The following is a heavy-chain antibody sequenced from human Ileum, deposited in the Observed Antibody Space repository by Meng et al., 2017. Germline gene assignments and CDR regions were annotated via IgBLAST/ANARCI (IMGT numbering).Heavy chain of an antibody. Sequence: EVEFGETGGGLAQPGGSLRLCFASPGFTVSTNYMSWVRQAPGKGLEWVSVIYSGGSTYYADSVKGRFTISRDNSRNTLYLQMNSLRADDTAVYYCVREQYESRGHWGQGTLVTVSS. V-gene: IGHV3-53*02. CDR1: GFTVSTNY. CDR3: VREQYESRGH. D-gene: IGHD3-22*01. J-gene: IGHJ4*02. CDR2: IYSGGST.